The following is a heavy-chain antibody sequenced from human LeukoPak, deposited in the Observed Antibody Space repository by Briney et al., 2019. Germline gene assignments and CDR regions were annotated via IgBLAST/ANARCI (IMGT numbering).Heavy chain of an antibody. D-gene: IGHD3-10*01. J-gene: IGHJ5*02. CDR2: INPTGGST. CDR1: GYTFTSYY. Sequence: ASVKVSCKASGYTFTSYYMHWVRQAPGQGLEWMGLINPTGGSTGYAQKFQGRVTMTRDMSTSTDYMELSSLRSDDTAVYYCARDAREVLFWFGEFSPWGQGTLVTVSS. V-gene: IGHV1-46*01. CDR3: ARDAREVLFWFGEFSP.